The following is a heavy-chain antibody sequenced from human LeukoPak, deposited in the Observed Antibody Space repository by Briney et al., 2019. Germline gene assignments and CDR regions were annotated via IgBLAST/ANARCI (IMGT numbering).Heavy chain of an antibody. CDR2: IYYSGST. V-gene: IGHV4-59*01. CDR3: ARAAAAGNYFDY. CDR1: GGSISSYY. J-gene: IGHJ4*02. Sequence: SETLSLTCTVSGGSISSYYRSWIRQPPGKGLEWIGYIYYSGSTNYNPSLKSRVTISVDTSKNQFSLKLSSVTAADTAVYYGARAAAAGNYFDYWGQGTLVTVSS. D-gene: IGHD6-13*01.